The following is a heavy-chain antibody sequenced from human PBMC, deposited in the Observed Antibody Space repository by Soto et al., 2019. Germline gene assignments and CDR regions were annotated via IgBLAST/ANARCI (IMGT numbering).Heavy chain of an antibody. J-gene: IGHJ4*02. CDR2: ISSRDDSA. V-gene: IGHV3-23*01. CDR1: GFTFSSYW. Sequence: PGGSLRLSCAASGFTFSSYWMHWVRQAPGKGLEWVSVISSRDDSANYADSVKGRFTISRDKSKNTLYLQMNNLRAEDTAVYYCVKGAWLDYWGQGTLVTVSS. CDR3: VKGAWLDY. D-gene: IGHD6-19*01.